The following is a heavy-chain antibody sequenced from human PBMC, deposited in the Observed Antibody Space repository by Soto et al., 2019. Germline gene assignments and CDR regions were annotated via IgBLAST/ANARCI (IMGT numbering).Heavy chain of an antibody. D-gene: IGHD6-19*01. CDR3: ARVSWGSGWHREYYFDY. J-gene: IGHJ4*02. V-gene: IGHV1-69*12. Sequence: QVQLVQSGAEVKKPGSSVKVSCKASVGTFSSYAISWVRQAPGQGLEWMGGIIPIFGTANYAQKFQGRVTITADESTSTAYMELSSLRSEDTAVYYCARVSWGSGWHREYYFDYWGQGTLVTVSS. CDR1: VGTFSSYA. CDR2: IIPIFGTA.